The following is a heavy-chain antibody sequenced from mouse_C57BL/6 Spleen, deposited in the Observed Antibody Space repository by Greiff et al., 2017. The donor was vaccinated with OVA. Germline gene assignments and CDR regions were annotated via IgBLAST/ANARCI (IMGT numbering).Heavy chain of an antibody. V-gene: IGHV1-4*01. CDR2: INPSSGYT. J-gene: IGHJ2*01. D-gene: IGHD1-1*01. CDR3: ARPPGRDYFDY. Sequence: VHLVESGAELARPGASVKMSCKASGYTFTSYTMHWVKQRPGQGLEWIGYINPSSGYTKYNQKFKDKATLTADKSSSTAYMQLSSLTSEDSAVYYCARPPGRDYFDYWGQGTTLTVSS. CDR1: GYTFTSYT.